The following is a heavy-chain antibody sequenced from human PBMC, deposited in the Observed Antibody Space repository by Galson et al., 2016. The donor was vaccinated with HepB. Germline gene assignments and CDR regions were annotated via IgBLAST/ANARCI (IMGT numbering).Heavy chain of an antibody. J-gene: IGHJ6*02. D-gene: IGHD3-9*01. CDR1: GFTFSSYA. V-gene: IGHV3-23*01. CDR3: ARYYDILTGYSNYGMDV. Sequence: LRLSCAASGFTFSSYAMSWVRQAPGKGLEWVSAISGSGGSTYYADSVKGRFTISRDNSKNTLYLQMNSLRAEDTAVYNCARYYDILTGYSNYGMDVWGQGTTVTVSS. CDR2: ISGSGGST.